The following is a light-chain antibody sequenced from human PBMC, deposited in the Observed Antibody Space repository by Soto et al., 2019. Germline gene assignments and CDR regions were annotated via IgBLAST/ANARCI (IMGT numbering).Light chain of an antibody. V-gene: IGLV3-21*02. Sequence: SYELTQPPSVSVAPGQTARITCGGNNIGSKSVHWYQQRPGQAPVLVVYDDSDRPSGIPEQFSGSNSGNTATLTISRVEAGDEADYYCQLWDSTSDVVFGGGTKVTVL. CDR1: NIGSKS. CDR2: DDS. J-gene: IGLJ2*01. CDR3: QLWDSTSDVV.